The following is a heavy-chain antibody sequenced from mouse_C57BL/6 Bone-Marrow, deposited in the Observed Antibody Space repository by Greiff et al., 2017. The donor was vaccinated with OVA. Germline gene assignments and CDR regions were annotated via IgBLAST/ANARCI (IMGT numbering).Heavy chain of an antibody. V-gene: IGHV1-55*01. CDR1: GYTFTSYW. CDR2: IYPGSGST. D-gene: IGHD2-1*01. J-gene: IGHJ4*01. CDR3: AYYGNYMDY. Sequence: QVQLKQPGAELVKPGASVQMSCKASGYTFTSYWITWVKQRPGQGLEWIGDIYPGSGSTNYNEKFKSKATLTVDTSSSTAYMQLSSLTSEDSAVYYCAYYGNYMDYWGQGTSVTVSS.